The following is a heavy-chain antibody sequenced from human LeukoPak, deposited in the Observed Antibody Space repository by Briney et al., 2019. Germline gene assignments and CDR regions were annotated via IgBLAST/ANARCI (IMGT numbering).Heavy chain of an antibody. V-gene: IGHV4-61*01. D-gene: IGHD1-14*01. CDR3: ARGIRTGYGY. CDR2: VDYSGGT. J-gene: IGHJ4*02. CDR1: GGSVSSGIYY. Sequence: SETLSLTCSVSGGSVSSGIYYWSWIRQPPGKGLEWIGHVDYSGGTNYNPSLKRRVTISLDMSKNQFSLKVMYLTAADTAVYYCARGIRTGYGYWGQGTLVTASS.